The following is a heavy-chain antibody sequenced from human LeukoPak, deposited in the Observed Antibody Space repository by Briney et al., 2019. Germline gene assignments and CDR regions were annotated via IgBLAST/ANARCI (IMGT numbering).Heavy chain of an antibody. V-gene: IGHV4-61*02. CDR3: ARVEYSGRWYPFDY. D-gene: IGHD6-13*01. J-gene: IGHJ4*02. CDR2: IYTSGST. Sequence: PSETLSLTRTVSGGSISSGSYYWSWIRQPAGKGLEWIGRIYTSGSTNYNPSLKSRVTISVDTSKSQFSLKLSSVTAADTAVYYCARVEYSGRWYPFDYWGQGTLVTVSS. CDR1: GGSISSGSYY.